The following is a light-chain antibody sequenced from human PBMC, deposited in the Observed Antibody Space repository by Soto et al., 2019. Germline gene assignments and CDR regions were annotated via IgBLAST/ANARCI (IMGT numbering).Light chain of an antibody. CDR3: AAWDDILNGYV. J-gene: IGLJ1*01. CDR2: SNY. Sequence: QSVLTQPPSASGTPGQRVTISCSGSSSNIESNTVTWYQQLPGTAPKLVIYSNYDRPSGVPDRFSGSTSGTSASLVIRGLQSEDEADYYCAAWDDILNGYVFXTGTNLTVL. CDR1: SSNIESNT. V-gene: IGLV1-44*01.